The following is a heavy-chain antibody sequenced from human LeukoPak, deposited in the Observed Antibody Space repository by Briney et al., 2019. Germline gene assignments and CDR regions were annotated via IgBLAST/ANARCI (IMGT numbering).Heavy chain of an antibody. J-gene: IGHJ4*02. CDR3: ARAMVRGVICPGY. CDR1: GYTFTSYD. D-gene: IGHD3-10*01. Sequence: ASVQVSCKACGYTFTSYDINWVRPATAKGLEGMGWMNPNSGNAGYAHKFQSIVTMTRTTSISTAYTELSSLRSEDTAVYNCARAMVRGVICPGYWGQGTLVTVSS. V-gene: IGHV1-8*01. CDR2: MNPNSGNA.